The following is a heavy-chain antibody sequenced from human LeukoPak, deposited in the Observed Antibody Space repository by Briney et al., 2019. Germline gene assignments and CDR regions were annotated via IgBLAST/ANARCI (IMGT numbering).Heavy chain of an antibody. J-gene: IGHJ5*02. D-gene: IGHD3-9*01. V-gene: IGHV3-11*04. Sequence: GGSLRLSCAASGFTFSDYYMSWIRQAPGKGLEWVSYISSSGSTIYYADSVKGRFTISRDNAKNSLYLQMNSLRAEDTAVYYCARDRYDILTGYSPGRWFDPWGQGTLVTVSS. CDR2: ISSSGSTI. CDR3: ARDRYDILTGYSPGRWFDP. CDR1: GFTFSDYY.